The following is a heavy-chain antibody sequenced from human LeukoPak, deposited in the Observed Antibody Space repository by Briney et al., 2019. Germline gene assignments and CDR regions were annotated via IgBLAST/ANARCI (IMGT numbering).Heavy chain of an antibody. CDR2: IDTDGSRT. D-gene: IGHD3-10*01. J-gene: IGHJ4*02. Sequence: GGSLRFSCSAPGFTFISYWMHWFLQAPGQGLLSVSRIDTDGSRTGYADSVKGRFTISRDNAKNTLYLQMNNLRAEDTAVYYCTKDYGSGAYLDYWGQGTLVTVSS. CDR1: GFTFISYW. V-gene: IGHV3-74*01. CDR3: TKDYGSGAYLDY.